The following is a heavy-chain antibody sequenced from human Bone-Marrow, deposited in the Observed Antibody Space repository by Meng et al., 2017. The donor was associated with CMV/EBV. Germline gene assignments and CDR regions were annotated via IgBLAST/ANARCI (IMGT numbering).Heavy chain of an antibody. CDR3: ARALIGGAAAGSRS. V-gene: IGHV1-18*01. CDR1: GYTFSSYG. D-gene: IGHD6-13*01. Sequence: ASVKVSCKASGYTFSSYGISWVRQAPGQGLEWMGWISAYSGDTKYAQNFQGRVTMTTVKLTSTAYMELRSLRSDDTAVYYCARALIGGAAAGSRSWGQGTLVTVSS. J-gene: IGHJ5*02. CDR2: ISAYSGDT.